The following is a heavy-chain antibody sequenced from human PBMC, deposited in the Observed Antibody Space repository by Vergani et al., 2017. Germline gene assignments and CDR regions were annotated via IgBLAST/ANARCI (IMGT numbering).Heavy chain of an antibody. D-gene: IGHD2-2*01. J-gene: IGHJ4*02. CDR3: ASVRTDCSSTSCTRGIIDY. Sequence: EVQLVESGGGLVKPGGSLRLSCAASGFTFSSYSMNWVPQAPGKGLEWVSSISSSSSYIYYADSVKGRFTISRDNAKNSLYLQMNSLRAEDTAVYYCASVRTDCSSTSCTRGIIDYWGQGTLVTVSS. CDR1: GFTFSSYS. CDR2: ISSSSSYI. V-gene: IGHV3-21*01.